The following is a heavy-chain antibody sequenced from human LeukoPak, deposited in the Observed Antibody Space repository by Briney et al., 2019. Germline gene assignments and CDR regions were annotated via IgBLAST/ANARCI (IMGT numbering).Heavy chain of an antibody. CDR2: ISYDGSNK. CDR3: ARDSSFSGRTGYFDY. D-gene: IGHD3-10*01. V-gene: IGHV3-30-3*01. CDR1: GFTFSSYA. Sequence: PGRSLRLSCAASGFTFSSYAMPWVRQAPGKGLEWVAVISYDGSNKYYADSVKGRFTISRDNSKNTLYLQMNSLRAEDTAVYYCARDSSFSGRTGYFDYWGQGTLVTVSS. J-gene: IGHJ4*02.